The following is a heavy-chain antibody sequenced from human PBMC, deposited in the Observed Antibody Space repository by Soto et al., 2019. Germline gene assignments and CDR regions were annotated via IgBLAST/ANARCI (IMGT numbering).Heavy chain of an antibody. D-gene: IGHD2-15*01. CDR1: GFTFSSYA. CDR2: ISGSGGST. CDR3: AKDIVVVVAASAADFDY. Sequence: SLRLSCAASGFTFSSYAMSWVRQAPGKGLEWVSAISGSGGSTYYADSVKGRFTISRDNSKNTLYLQMNSLRAEDTAVYYCAKDIVVVVAASAADFDYWGQGTLVTVSS. J-gene: IGHJ4*02. V-gene: IGHV3-23*01.